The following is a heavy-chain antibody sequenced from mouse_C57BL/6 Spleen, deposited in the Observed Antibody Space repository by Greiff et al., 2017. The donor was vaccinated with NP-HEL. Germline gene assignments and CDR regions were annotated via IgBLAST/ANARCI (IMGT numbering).Heavy chain of an antibody. CDR1: GYAFSSSW. CDR2: IYPGDGDT. J-gene: IGHJ4*01. V-gene: IGHV1-82*01. CDR3: AGLDPYYAMDY. Sequence: VQLQQSGPELVKPGASVKISCKASGYAFSSSWMNWVKQRPGKGLEWIGRIYPGDGDTNYNGKFKGKATLTADKSSSTAYMQLSSLTSEDSAVYFCAGLDPYYAMDYWGQGTSFTVSS.